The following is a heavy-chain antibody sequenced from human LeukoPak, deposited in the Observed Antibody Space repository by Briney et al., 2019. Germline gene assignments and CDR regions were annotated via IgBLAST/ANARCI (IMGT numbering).Heavy chain of an antibody. V-gene: IGHV3-23*01. CDR2: ISTTTGTT. CDR1: GFPFSSYG. CDR3: ARGDYGSGSRDY. Sequence: PGGSLRLSCAASGFPFSSYGLSWVRQAPGKGLEWVSTISTTTGTTFYADSVKGQFTISRDNSKNTLYLQMNSLRAEDTAVYYCARGDYGSGSRDYWGQGTLVTVSS. J-gene: IGHJ4*02. D-gene: IGHD3-10*01.